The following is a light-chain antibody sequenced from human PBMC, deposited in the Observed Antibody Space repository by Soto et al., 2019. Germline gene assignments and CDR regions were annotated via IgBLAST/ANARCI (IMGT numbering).Light chain of an antibody. CDR1: QSIHKW. CDR2: DAA. J-gene: IGKJ2*01. Sequence: IQMTQSPSTLSASVGDRVTITCRASQSIHKWVAWFQQKSGRAPKLLIYDAATLQSGVPSRFSGTGSGTDFNLTTSSLQPEDFATYYCQQYNIGNTIGQGT. CDR3: QQYNIGNT. V-gene: IGKV1-5*01.